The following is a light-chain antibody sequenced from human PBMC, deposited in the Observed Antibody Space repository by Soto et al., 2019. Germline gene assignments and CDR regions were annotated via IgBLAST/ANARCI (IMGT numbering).Light chain of an antibody. CDR1: QSVSRSY. V-gene: IGKV3-20*01. CDR3: QQYGDSPPWT. Sequence: EIVLTQSPGTLSLSPGERATLSCRASQSVSRSYLAWYQQKPGQAPRLLVYGASIRATGIPDRFSGSGSGTDFTLTINKVEPEDLAVYYCQQYGDSPPWTFGQGTKVEIK. J-gene: IGKJ1*01. CDR2: GAS.